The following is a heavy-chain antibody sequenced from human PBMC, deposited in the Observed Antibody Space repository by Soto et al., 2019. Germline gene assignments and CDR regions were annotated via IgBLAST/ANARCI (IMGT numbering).Heavy chain of an antibody. V-gene: IGHV4-61*01. D-gene: IGHD2-21*01. J-gene: IGHJ5*02. CDR3: ARRLTSSANNWFDP. CDR1: GGSVSSGNYY. CDR2: IYYSGST. Sequence: SETLSLTCTVSGGSVSSGNYYWSWIRQPPGKGLEWIGYIYYSGSTNYNPSLKSRVTISVDTSKNQFSLKLSSVTAADTAVYYCARRLTSSANNWFDPWGQGTLVTVSS.